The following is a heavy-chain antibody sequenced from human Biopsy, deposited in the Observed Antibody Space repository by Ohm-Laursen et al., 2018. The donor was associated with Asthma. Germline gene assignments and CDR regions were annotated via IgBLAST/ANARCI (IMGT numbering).Heavy chain of an antibody. CDR1: GFTVSSNG. V-gene: IGHV3-53*01. CDR3: ARGLDYSGRSGFDY. Sequence: GSLRLSCAASGFTVSSNGMSWVRQPPEKGLEWVSVIYSGGGTFYADSVKGRVTISRDISKNTLYLHMNSLRVEDTAVYYCARGLDYSGRSGFDYWGQGTLVTVSS. J-gene: IGHJ4*02. D-gene: IGHD3-10*01. CDR2: IYSGGGT.